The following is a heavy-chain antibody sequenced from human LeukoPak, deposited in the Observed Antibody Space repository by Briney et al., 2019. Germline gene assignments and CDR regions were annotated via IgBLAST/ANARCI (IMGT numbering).Heavy chain of an antibody. CDR1: GGSISSSSYY. CDR2: IYYSGST. Sequence: SETLSLTCAVSGGSISSSSYYWGWIRQPPGKGLEWIGSIYYSGSTYYNPSLKSRVTISVDTSKNQFSLKLSSVTAADTAVYYCAREWVGYYYDSTEGYFDYWGQGTLVTVSS. J-gene: IGHJ4*02. CDR3: AREWVGYYYDSTEGYFDY. V-gene: IGHV4-39*07. D-gene: IGHD3-22*01.